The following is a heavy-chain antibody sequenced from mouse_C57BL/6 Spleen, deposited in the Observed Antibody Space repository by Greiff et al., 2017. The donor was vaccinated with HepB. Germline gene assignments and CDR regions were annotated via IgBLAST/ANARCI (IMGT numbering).Heavy chain of an antibody. V-gene: IGHV1-82*01. CDR2: IYPGDGDT. CDR3: ARLSGDAMDY. J-gene: IGHJ4*01. Sequence: VQLQQSGPELVKPGASVKISCKASGYAFSRSWMNWVKQRPGKGLEWIGRIYPGDGDTNYNGKFKGKATRTADKSSSTAYMQLSSLTSEDSAVYVGARLSGDAMDYWGQGTSGTVAS. CDR1: GYAFSRSW. D-gene: IGHD3-2*02.